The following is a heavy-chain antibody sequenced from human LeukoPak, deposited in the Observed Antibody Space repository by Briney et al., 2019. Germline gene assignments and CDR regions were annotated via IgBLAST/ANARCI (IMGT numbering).Heavy chain of an antibody. V-gene: IGHV4-4*07. Sequence: PSETLSLTCTVSGGSISSYYWSWIRQPAGKGLEWIGRIYTSGSTNYNPSLKSRVTMSVDTSKNQFSLKLSSVTAADTAMYYCARDGGYCGGDCFVDVWGKGTTVTVSS. CDR1: GGSISSYY. CDR3: ARDGGYCGGDCFVDV. D-gene: IGHD2-21*02. CDR2: IYTSGST. J-gene: IGHJ6*04.